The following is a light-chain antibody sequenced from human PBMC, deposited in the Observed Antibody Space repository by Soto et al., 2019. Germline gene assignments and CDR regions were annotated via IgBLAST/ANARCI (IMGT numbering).Light chain of an antibody. CDR2: AAS. CDR3: QPSYNTVRP. Sequence: DIQMTQSPSSLSASVGDRVTITCRASQSITTYLNWYQQKPGKAPKVLIYAASSLQSGVPSRFSGSRSGTDFTRTISSLQPEDFATCYCQPSYNTVRPFGQGTKREIK. V-gene: IGKV1-39*01. J-gene: IGKJ2*01. CDR1: QSITTY.